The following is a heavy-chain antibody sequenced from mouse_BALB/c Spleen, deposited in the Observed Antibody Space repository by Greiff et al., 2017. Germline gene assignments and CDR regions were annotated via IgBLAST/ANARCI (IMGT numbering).Heavy chain of an antibody. J-gene: IGHJ4*01. V-gene: IGHV3-8*02. CDR2: ISYSGST. Sequence: EVQLQESGPSLVKPSQTLSLTCSVTGDSITSGYWNWIRKFPGNKLEYMGYISYSGSTYYNPSLKSRISITRDTSKNQYYLQLNSVTTEDTATYYCAHPDGYKGGDYAMDYWGQGTSVTVSS. CDR1: GDSITSGY. D-gene: IGHD2-3*01. CDR3: AHPDGYKGGDYAMDY.